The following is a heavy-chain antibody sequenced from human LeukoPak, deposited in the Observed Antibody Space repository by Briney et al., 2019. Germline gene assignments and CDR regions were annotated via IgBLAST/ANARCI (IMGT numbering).Heavy chain of an antibody. Sequence: SETLSLTCAVYGGSFSGYYWSWIRQPPGKGLEWIGEINHSGSTNYNPSLKSRVTISVDTSKNQFSLKLSSVTAADTAVYYCARGGVLLWFGTSWRVAFDIWGQGTMVTVSS. J-gene: IGHJ3*02. D-gene: IGHD3-10*01. V-gene: IGHV4-34*01. CDR3: ARGGVLLWFGTSWRVAFDI. CDR1: GGSFSGYY. CDR2: INHSGST.